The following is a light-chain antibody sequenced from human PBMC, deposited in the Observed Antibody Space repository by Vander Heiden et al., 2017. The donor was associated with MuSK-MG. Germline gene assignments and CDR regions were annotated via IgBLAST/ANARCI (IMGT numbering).Light chain of an antibody. Sequence: QSALTQPRSVSGSPGQSVTISCTGTSSDVGGYDYVSWYQQHPAKAPKLILYDVTKRPAGVPDRFSGSKSGKTASLTISGLQAEEEANYYCCSYAGNYTGVFGGGTKVTVL. V-gene: IGLV2-11*01. CDR2: DVT. CDR1: SSDVGGYDY. J-gene: IGLJ3*02. CDR3: CSYAGNYTGV.